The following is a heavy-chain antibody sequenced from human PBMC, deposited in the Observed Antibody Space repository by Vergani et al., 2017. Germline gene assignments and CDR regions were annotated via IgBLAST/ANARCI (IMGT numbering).Heavy chain of an antibody. D-gene: IGHD5-18*01. CDR1: GFTFSIYS. J-gene: IGHJ4*02. V-gene: IGHV3-21*01. CDR3: ARDWDSYDGDY. CDR2: ISSSSSYI. Sequence: EVQLVESGGGLVKPGGSLRLSCAASGFTFSIYSMNWVRQAPGKGLEWVSSISSSSSYIYYADSVKGRFTISRDNAKNSLYLQMNSLRAEDTAVYYCARDWDSYDGDYWGQGTLGTVSS.